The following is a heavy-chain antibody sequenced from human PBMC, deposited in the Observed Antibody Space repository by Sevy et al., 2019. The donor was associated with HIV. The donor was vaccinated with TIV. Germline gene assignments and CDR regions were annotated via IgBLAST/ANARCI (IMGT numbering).Heavy chain of an antibody. J-gene: IGHJ3*01. CDR2: ISGSGAIT. D-gene: IGHD3-22*01. Sequence: GGSLRLSCATSGFTSTPYAVAWVRKAPGKGLEWVAAISGSGAITYYADSRKARLIISRDRTNNTVYLQMKRLRAEDTALYYCAKDRYYFVSSGYYYHHDAFDVWGRGTMVTVSS. CDR3: AKDRYYFVSSGYYYHHDAFDV. CDR1: GFTSTPYA. V-gene: IGHV3-23*01.